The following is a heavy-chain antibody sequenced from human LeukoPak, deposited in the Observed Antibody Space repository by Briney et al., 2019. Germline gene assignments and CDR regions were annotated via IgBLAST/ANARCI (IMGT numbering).Heavy chain of an antibody. CDR2: MRFDGSDK. D-gene: IGHD2-2*01. CDR1: GFTFSSYG. Sequence: QPGGSLRLSCAASGFTFSSYGMHWVRQAPGKGLEWVSFMRFDGSDKYYADSVKGRFTISRDNSKNTLYLQMNSLGAEDTAVYYCAKQYCTSTSSPFDCWGQGTLVTVSS. J-gene: IGHJ4*02. CDR3: AKQYCTSTSSPFDC. V-gene: IGHV3-30*02.